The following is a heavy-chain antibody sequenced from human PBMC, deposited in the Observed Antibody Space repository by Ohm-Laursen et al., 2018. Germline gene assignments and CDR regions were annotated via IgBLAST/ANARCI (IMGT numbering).Heavy chain of an antibody. J-gene: IGHJ6*02. V-gene: IGHV3-7*01. D-gene: IGHD6-6*01. CDR3: ARDSSRRAREGGMDV. CDR1: GFTFSSYW. CDR2: LKQDGSEI. Sequence: SLRLSCAASGFTFSSYWMSWVRQAPGKGLEWVASLKQDGSEIYYVDSVKGRFTISRDNAKDSLCLQLNSLRVEDTAVYYCARDSSRRAREGGMDVWGQGTTVTVSS.